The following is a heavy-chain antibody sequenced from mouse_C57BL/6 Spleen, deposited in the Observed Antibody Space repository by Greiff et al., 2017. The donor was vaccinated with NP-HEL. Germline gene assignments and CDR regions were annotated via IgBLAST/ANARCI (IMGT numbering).Heavy chain of an antibody. J-gene: IGHJ1*03. CDR1: GYSITSGYY. CDR2: ISYDGSN. V-gene: IGHV3-6*01. D-gene: IGHD1-1*01. CDR3: ASTYYYGRYFDV. Sequence: VQLQQSGPGLVKPSQSLSLTCSVTGYSITSGYYWNWIRQFPGNKLEWMGYISYDGSNNYNPSLKNRISITRDTSKNQFFLKLNSVTTEDTATYYCASTYYYGRYFDVWGTGTTVTVSS.